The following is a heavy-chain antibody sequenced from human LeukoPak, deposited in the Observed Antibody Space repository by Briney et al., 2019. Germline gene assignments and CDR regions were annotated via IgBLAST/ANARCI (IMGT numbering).Heavy chain of an antibody. V-gene: IGHV4-34*01. CDR3: ARDYYDSSGQNWYFDL. D-gene: IGHD3-22*01. CDR1: GGSFTEYH. CDR2: IYHSGST. J-gene: IGHJ2*01. Sequence: SETLSLTCAVYGGSFTEYHWSWIRQPPGKGLEWIGYIYHSGSTYYNPSLKSRVTISVDRSKNQFSLKLSSVTAADTAVYYCARDYYDSSGQNWYFDLWGRGTLVTVSS.